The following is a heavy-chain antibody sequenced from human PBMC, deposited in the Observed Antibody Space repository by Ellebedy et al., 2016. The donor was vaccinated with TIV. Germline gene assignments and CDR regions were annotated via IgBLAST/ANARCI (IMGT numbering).Heavy chain of an antibody. CDR3: ARKYYYDSSGYYSPNWYFDL. Sequence: MPSETLSLTCTVSGGSISSYYWSWIRQPPGKGLGWIGYIYYSGSTNYNPSLKSRVTISVDTSKNQFSLKLSSVTAADTAVYYCARKYYYDSSGYYSPNWYFDLWGRGTLVTVSS. CDR1: GGSISSYY. V-gene: IGHV4-59*01. CDR2: IYYSGST. D-gene: IGHD3-22*01. J-gene: IGHJ2*01.